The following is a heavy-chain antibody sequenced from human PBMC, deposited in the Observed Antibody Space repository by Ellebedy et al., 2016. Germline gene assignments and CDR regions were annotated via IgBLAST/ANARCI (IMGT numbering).Heavy chain of an antibody. V-gene: IGHV1-69*13. CDR3: ARDYDPTNYYYMDV. D-gene: IGHD3-3*01. CDR1: GGTFSSYA. Sequence: SVKVSXKASGGTFSSYAISWVRQAPGQGLEWMGGIIPIFGTANYAQKFQGRVTITADESTSTAYMELSSLRSEDTAVYYCARDYDPTNYYYMDVWGKGTTVTVSS. J-gene: IGHJ6*03. CDR2: IIPIFGTA.